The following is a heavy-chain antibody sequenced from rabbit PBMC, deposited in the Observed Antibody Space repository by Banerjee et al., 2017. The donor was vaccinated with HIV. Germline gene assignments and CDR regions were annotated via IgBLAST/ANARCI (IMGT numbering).Heavy chain of an antibody. D-gene: IGHD2-1*01. CDR1: GFDFSSSYW. Sequence: QEQLKETGGGLVQPGGSLTLTCTASGFDFSSSYWICWVRQAPGKGLEWIGCIYTGDGSTYYASWVISRFTISKTSSATVTLQMTSLTAADTATYFCAREITLWGQGTLVTVS. CDR3: AREITL. CDR2: IYTGDGST. V-gene: IGHV1S45*01. J-gene: IGHJ3*01.